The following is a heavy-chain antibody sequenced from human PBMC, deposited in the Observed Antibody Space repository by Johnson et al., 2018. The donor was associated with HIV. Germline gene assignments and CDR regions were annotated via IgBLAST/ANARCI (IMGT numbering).Heavy chain of an antibody. Sequence: VQLVESGGGLAKPAWSPRLSCAASQFIFSSYAMHWVRQAPGKGLEWVANIKQDGSEKYYVDSVKGRFTISRDNAKNSLYLQMNSLRAEDTAVYYCARVPNDAVDSWGQGTMVTVSS. J-gene: IGHJ3*02. V-gene: IGHV3-7*02. CDR3: ARVPNDAVDS. CDR1: QFIFSSYA. D-gene: IGHD2-2*01. CDR2: IKQDGSEK.